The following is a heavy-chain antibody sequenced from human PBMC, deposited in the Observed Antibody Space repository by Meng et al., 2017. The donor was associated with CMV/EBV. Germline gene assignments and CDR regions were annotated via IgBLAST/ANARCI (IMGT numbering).Heavy chain of an antibody. V-gene: IGHV3-66*02. CDR2: IYSDDST. CDR1: RNY. Sequence: RNYMTWVRQAPGKGLEWVSAIYSDDSTYYADSVKGRFTISRDYSEHTLYLYMEDLRPEDTAVYYCARYGYYDVLTGSKYHYGMDVWGQGTTVTVSS. CDR3: ARYGYYDVLTGSKYHYGMDV. J-gene: IGHJ6*02. D-gene: IGHD3-9*01.